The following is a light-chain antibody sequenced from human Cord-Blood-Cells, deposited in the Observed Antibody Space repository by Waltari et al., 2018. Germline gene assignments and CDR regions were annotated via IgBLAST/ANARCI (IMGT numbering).Light chain of an antibody. CDR2: DVS. CDR1: RSNVGGYKY. Sequence: QSAMPQPASVSGSPGQSITISCTGTRSNVGGYKYVSWYQQHPGKAPKLMIYDVSNRPSGVSNRFSGSKSGNTASLTISGLQAEDEADYYCSSYTSSSTWVFGGGTKLTVL. J-gene: IGLJ3*02. V-gene: IGLV2-14*03. CDR3: SSYTSSSTWV.